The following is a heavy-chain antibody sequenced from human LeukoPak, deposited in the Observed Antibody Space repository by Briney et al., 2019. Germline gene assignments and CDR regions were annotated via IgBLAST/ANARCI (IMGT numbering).Heavy chain of an antibody. J-gene: IGHJ5*02. CDR1: GGSFSGYY. CDR2: INHSGST. Sequence: KPPETLPLTCAVYGGSFSGYYWSWIRQPPGKGLEWIGEINHSGSTNYNPSLKSRVTISVDTSKNQFSLKLSSVTAADTAVYYCASLYYYGSGKEYNWFDPWGQGTLVTVSS. D-gene: IGHD3-10*01. CDR3: ASLYYYGSGKEYNWFDP. V-gene: IGHV4-34*01.